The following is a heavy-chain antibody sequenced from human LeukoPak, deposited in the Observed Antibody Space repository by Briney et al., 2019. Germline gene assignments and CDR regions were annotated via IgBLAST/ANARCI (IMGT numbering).Heavy chain of an antibody. Sequence: GGSLRLSCAASGFTFTSYAMNWVRQAPGKGLECVSGISGSGGSTYYADSVKGRFSISRDNSKNTLYLQLNSLRVEDTAEYYCAKAHGGSYHSGIDWGQGTLVIVSS. V-gene: IGHV3-23*01. CDR1: GFTFTSYA. CDR2: ISGSGGST. D-gene: IGHD1-26*01. CDR3: AKAHGGSYHSGID. J-gene: IGHJ4*02.